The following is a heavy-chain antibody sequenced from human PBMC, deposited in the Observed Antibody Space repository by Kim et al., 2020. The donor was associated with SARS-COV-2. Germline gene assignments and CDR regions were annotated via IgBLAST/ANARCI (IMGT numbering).Heavy chain of an antibody. CDR2: ISYDGSNK. J-gene: IGHJ3*02. CDR1: GFTFSSYA. V-gene: IGHV3-30*04. D-gene: IGHD3-3*02. Sequence: GGSLRLSCAASGFTFSSYAMHCVRQAPGKGLEWVAVISYDGSNKYYADSVKGRFTISRDNSKNTLYLQMNSLRAEDTAVYYCAREGIRAEGAFDIWGQGT. CDR3: AREGIRAEGAFDI.